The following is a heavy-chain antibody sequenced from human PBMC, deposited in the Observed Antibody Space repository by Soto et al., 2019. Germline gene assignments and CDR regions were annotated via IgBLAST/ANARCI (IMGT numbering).Heavy chain of an antibody. Sequence: QVHLQESGPGLVKPSETLSLTCAISGGSTSSSDWWTWVRQPPGEGLEWIGEIHRDGVTNYNSSLXRRLTISLGQSRNQFSLSLTSVAAADAAVYFCAGRPEIHPRWGQGILVPVSS. CDR2: IHRDGVT. CDR1: GGSTSSSDW. V-gene: IGHV4-4*02. D-gene: IGHD1-26*01. CDR3: AGRPEIHPR. J-gene: IGHJ4*02.